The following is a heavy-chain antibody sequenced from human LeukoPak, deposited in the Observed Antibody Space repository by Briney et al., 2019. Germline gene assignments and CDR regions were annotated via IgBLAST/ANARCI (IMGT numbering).Heavy chain of an antibody. CDR1: GFTFSSYA. CDR3: ARGGVTNTHFDY. Sequence: PGGSLRLSCAASGFTFSSYAMHWVRQAPGKGLEWVAVISYDGSNKYYADSVKGRFTISRDNAKNSLYLQMNSLRAEDTAVYYCARGGVTNTHFDYWGQGTLVTVSS. D-gene: IGHD2-21*02. V-gene: IGHV3-30-3*01. CDR2: ISYDGSNK. J-gene: IGHJ4*02.